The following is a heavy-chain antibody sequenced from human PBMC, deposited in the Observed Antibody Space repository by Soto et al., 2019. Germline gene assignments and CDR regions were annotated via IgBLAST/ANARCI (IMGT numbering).Heavy chain of an antibody. CDR2: ISSDNGDT. Sequence: ASVKVSCKASGYTLTNFGVSWVRQAPGQGLEWMGWISSDNGDTKYTQNLQGRVTMTTDTSTTTTYMELRSLRSDDTAAYYCARDRGSAPGVTPFFDYWGQGILVTVSS. J-gene: IGHJ4*02. D-gene: IGHD6-13*01. CDR1: GYTLTNFG. CDR3: ARDRGSAPGVTPFFDY. V-gene: IGHV1-18*01.